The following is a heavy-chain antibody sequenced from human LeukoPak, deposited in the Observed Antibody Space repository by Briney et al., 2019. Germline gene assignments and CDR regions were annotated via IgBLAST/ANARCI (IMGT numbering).Heavy chain of an antibody. Sequence: PSETLFLTCAVSGGSISSGGYSWSWIRQPPGKGLEWIGYIYHSGSTYYNPSLKSRVTISVDRSKNQFSLKLSSVTAADTAVYYCARAISKDIVVVPAAIGWFDPWGQGTLVTVSS. CDR3: ARAISKDIVVVPAAIGWFDP. D-gene: IGHD2-2*01. CDR2: IYHSGST. V-gene: IGHV4-30-2*01. CDR1: GGSISSGGYS. J-gene: IGHJ5*02.